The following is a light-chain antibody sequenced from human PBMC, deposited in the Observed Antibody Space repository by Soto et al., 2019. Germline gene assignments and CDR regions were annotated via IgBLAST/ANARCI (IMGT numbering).Light chain of an antibody. CDR2: AAS. Sequence: DIQMTQSPSSLSASVGDRVTITCRASHSISRFLNWYQQIPGKAPKLLIHAASSLQTGVPSRFSGSGSGTDFTLTIDSLQPEDFAIYYCQQSYSTPTFGQGTKVEIK. CDR1: HSISRF. J-gene: IGKJ1*01. V-gene: IGKV1-39*01. CDR3: QQSYSTPT.